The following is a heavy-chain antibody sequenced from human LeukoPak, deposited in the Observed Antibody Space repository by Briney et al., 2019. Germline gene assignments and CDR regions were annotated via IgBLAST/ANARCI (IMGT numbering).Heavy chain of an antibody. Sequence: GGSLRLSCEASGFTFTTYSMTWVRQAPGKGLEWVSIISSGSSAIFSADALKGRFTISRDDAKNLLYLDMNSLRAEDTAVYYCARVRSPRYFDYWGQGTLVTVSS. CDR1: GFTFTTYS. V-gene: IGHV3-21*01. J-gene: IGHJ4*02. CDR3: ARVRSPRYFDY. CDR2: ISSGSSAI.